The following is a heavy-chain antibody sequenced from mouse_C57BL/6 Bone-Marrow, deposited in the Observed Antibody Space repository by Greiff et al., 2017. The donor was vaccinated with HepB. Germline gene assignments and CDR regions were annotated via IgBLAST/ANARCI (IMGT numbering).Heavy chain of an antibody. V-gene: IGHV5-4*03. Sequence: EVMLVESGGGLVKPGGSLKLSCAASGFTFSSYAMSWVRQTPEKRLEWVATISDGGSYTYYPENVKGRFTISRDNAKNNLYLQMSHLKSEDTAMYYCASTSITTVVYFDYWGQGTTLTVSS. CDR2: ISDGGSYT. CDR3: ASTSITTVVYFDY. J-gene: IGHJ2*01. CDR1: GFTFSSYA. D-gene: IGHD1-1*02.